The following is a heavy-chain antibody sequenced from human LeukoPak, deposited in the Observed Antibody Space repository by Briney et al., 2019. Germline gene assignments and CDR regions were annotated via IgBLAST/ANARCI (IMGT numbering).Heavy chain of an antibody. CDR1: GGSISSYY. CDR3: AREATRSGSSDYYHFVY. CDR2: VYTSGNT. D-gene: IGHD3-22*01. V-gene: IGHV4-4*07. Sequence: SETLSLTCTVSGGSISSYYWSWLRQPAGKGLEWIGRVYTSGNTNYNPSLKSRVTMSVDTSKNQFSLKLSSVTAADTAVYYCAREATRSGSSDYYHFVYWGQGTLVTVSS. J-gene: IGHJ4*02.